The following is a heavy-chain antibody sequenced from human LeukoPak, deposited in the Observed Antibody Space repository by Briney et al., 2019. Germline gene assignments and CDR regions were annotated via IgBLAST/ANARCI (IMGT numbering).Heavy chain of an antibody. D-gene: IGHD2-2*01. Sequence: SETLSLTCTVSGGSISSGDYYWSWIRQPPGKGLEWIGYIYYSGSTYYNPSLKSRVTISVDTSKNQFSLKLSSVTAADTAAYYCARESIVVVPAAPSAFDIWGQGTMVTVSS. J-gene: IGHJ3*02. CDR1: GGSISSGDYY. CDR2: IYYSGST. V-gene: IGHV4-30-4*08. CDR3: ARESIVVVPAAPSAFDI.